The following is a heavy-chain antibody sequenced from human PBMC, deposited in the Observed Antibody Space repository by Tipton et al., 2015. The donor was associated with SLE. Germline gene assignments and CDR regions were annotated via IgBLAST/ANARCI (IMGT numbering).Heavy chain of an antibody. D-gene: IGHD6-19*01. CDR3: ARDPAVAR. CDR2: IRQDGIEK. V-gene: IGHV3-7*01. CDR1: GFTLSTYW. J-gene: IGHJ4*02. Sequence: GSLRLSCAASGFTLSTYWMNWVRQAPGKGLECVANIRQDGIEKYYVDSVKGRFTISRDNAKNSLYLQMSYLRAEDTAVYYCARDPAVARWGQGTLVTVSS.